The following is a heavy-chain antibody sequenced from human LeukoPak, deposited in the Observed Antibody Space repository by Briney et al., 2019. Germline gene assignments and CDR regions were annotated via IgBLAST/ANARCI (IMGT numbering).Heavy chain of an antibody. CDR1: GYTFSDYY. V-gene: IGHV1-46*01. J-gene: IGHJ3*02. D-gene: IGHD3-9*01. Sequence: ASVKVSCKTSGYTFSDYYIHWIRQAPGQGLEWMGIINPSGGSTSYAQKFQGRVTMTRDTSTSTVYMELSSLRSEDTAVYYCARDWTLVIGGPGAFDIWGQGTMVTVSS. CDR3: ARDWTLVIGGPGAFDI. CDR2: INPSGGST.